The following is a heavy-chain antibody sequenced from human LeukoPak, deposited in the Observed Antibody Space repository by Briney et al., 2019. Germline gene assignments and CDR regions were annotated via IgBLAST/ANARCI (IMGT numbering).Heavy chain of an antibody. D-gene: IGHD5-18*01. CDR3: ARARGYSYGYYYYGMDV. CDR2: IYYSGST. CDR1: GGSISSYY. J-gene: IGHJ6*02. Sequence: SETLSLTCTVSGGSISSYYWSWIRQPPGKGLEWIGYIYYSGSTNYNPSLKSRVTISVDTSKNQFSLKLSSVTAADTAVYYCARARGYSYGYYYYGMDVWGQGTTVTVSS. V-gene: IGHV4-59*01.